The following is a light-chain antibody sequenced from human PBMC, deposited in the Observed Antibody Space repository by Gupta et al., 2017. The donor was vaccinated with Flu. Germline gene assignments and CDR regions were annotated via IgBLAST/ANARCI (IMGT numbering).Light chain of an antibody. V-gene: IGLV2-14*04. J-gene: IGLJ2*01. CDR3: SSYTTSSTVV. CDR1: SSDVGGYNY. CDR2: DVS. Sequence: SITISCTGTSSDVGGYNYVSWYQQHPGKAPKLMIYDVSNRPSGVSNRFSGSKSGNTASLTISGLQAEDEADYYCSSYTTSSTVVFGGGTKLIVL.